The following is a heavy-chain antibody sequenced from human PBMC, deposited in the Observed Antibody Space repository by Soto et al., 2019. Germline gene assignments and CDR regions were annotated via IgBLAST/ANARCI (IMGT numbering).Heavy chain of an antibody. CDR2: ISDDAIST. Sequence: GGSLRLSCSVSGFRFSDYWMHWVRQAPGKGLVWVARISDDAISTSYAPFVKGRFAISRDNIKNMLYLQLNSLTADDAAFYYCAREVPISAVNYIDYWGQGALVTVSS. J-gene: IGHJ4*02. CDR1: GFRFSDYW. CDR3: AREVPISAVNYIDY. V-gene: IGHV3-74*01. D-gene: IGHD2-2*01.